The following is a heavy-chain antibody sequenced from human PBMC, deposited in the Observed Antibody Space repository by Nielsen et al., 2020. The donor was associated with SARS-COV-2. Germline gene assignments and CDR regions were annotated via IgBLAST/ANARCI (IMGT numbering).Heavy chain of an antibody. V-gene: IGHV3-23*01. J-gene: IGHJ6*02. CDR1: GFTFSHYA. Sequence: GESLKISCAASGFTFSHYAMSWVRQAPGKGLEWVSTISGSGGITYSADSVKGRFTISRDNAKNTVYLQMDSLRVEDTAVYYCYLLGPDYGMDVWGQGTTVTVSS. CDR3: YLLGPDYGMDV. D-gene: IGHD2-2*01. CDR2: ISGSGGIT.